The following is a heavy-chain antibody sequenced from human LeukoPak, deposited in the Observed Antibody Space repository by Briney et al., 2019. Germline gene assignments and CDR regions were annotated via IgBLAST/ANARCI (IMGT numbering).Heavy chain of an antibody. CDR3: ARRDGSGSYYPTAFDY. CDR2: INHSGST. D-gene: IGHD3-10*01. CDR1: GGSFSGYY. V-gene: IGHV4-34*01. Sequence: SETLSLTCAVSGGSFSGYYWSWIRQPPGKGLEWIGEINHSGSTNYNPSLKSRVTISVDTSKNQFSLKLSSVTAADTAVYYCARRDGSGSYYPTAFDYWGQGTLVTVSS. J-gene: IGHJ4*02.